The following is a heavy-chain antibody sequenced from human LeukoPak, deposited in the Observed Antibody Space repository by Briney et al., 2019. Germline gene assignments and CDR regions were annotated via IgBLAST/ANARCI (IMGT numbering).Heavy chain of an antibody. D-gene: IGHD2/OR15-2a*01. CDR3: ARVIRGAFDI. V-gene: IGHV4-34*01. Sequence: PSETLSLTCAVYGGSFSGYYWSWIRQPPGKGLEWIGEINHSGSTNYNPSLKSRVTMSVDTSKNQFSLKLSSVTAADTAVYYCARVIRGAFDIWGQGTMVTVSS. CDR1: GGSFSGYY. J-gene: IGHJ3*02. CDR2: INHSGST.